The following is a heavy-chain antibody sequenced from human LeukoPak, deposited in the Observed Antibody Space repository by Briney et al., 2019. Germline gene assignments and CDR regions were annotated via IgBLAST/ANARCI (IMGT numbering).Heavy chain of an antibody. J-gene: IGHJ6*03. V-gene: IGHV3-7*01. CDR1: GFVFRYSW. Sequence: GGSLRLSCAASGFVFRYSWLSWVRQAPGKGLEWVANIKEDGSEKYYVDSVKGRFTISRDNAKNSLYLQMNSLRVEDTAVYYCAKDKAYNYYMDVWGKGTTVTVTS. CDR3: AKDKAYNYYMDV. CDR2: IKEDGSEK.